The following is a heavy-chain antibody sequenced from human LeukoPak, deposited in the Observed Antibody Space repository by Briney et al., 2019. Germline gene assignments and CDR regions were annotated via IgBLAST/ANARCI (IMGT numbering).Heavy chain of an antibody. CDR2: IYYSGST. CDR3: AAYFGDYGFPH. V-gene: IGHV4-61*01. D-gene: IGHD4-17*01. J-gene: IGHJ4*02. Sequence: SETLSLTCTVSGDSISSGNYYWSWIRQPPGKQLEWIGYIYYSGSTDYNPSLKSRVSLSVDPSKKQFSLKLSFVTAADTAMYYCAAYFGDYGFPHWGQGTLVTVSS. CDR1: GDSISSGNYY.